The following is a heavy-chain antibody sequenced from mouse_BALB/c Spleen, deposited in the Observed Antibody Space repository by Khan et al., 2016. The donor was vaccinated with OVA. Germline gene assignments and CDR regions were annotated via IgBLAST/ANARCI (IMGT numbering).Heavy chain of an antibody. V-gene: IGHV2-6-1*01. D-gene: IGHD2-10*01. Sequence: VELVESGPGLAAPSQSLSITCTISGFSLTNYGVHWVRQPPGKGLEWLVVIWNDGTTTYNSSLKSRLIITKDNSQSQVLLKMNSLQTDDTAIYFCDKHAYYYYNSMDYWGQGTSVTVSS. CDR2: IWNDGTT. CDR3: DKHAYYYYNSMDY. CDR1: GFSLTNYG. J-gene: IGHJ4*01.